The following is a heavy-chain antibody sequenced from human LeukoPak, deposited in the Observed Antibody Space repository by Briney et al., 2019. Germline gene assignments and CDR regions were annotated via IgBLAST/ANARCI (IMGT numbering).Heavy chain of an antibody. CDR1: GFSISSDYY. CDR3: ARHLSGTTMAHYFDF. J-gene: IGHJ4*02. Sequence: SETLSLTCNVLGFSISSDYYWGWIRQSPGKGLEWLASIYSSGSTHSNPSLKSRVSISIDTSKNQFSLKLYSVTASDAAIYYCARHLSGTTMAHYFDFWGQGTLVTVSS. D-gene: IGHD1-1*01. V-gene: IGHV4-38-2*02. CDR2: IYSSGST.